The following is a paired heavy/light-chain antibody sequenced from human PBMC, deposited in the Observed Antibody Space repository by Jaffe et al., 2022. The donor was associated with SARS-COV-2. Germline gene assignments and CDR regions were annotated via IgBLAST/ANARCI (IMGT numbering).Heavy chain of an antibody. CDR2: IGDSGDIT. V-gene: IGHV3-23*04. Sequence: EVQLVESGGGLVQPGGSLSLSCAASEFTFSSYVMTWVRQAPGKGLAWVSAIGDSGDITYYADSVKGRFTISRDNSKDTLYLQMNSLRAEDSAVYYCAKARAPDYYGSGNFFPFDYWGQGTLVTVSS. CDR1: EFTFSSYV. J-gene: IGHJ4*02. CDR3: AKARAPDYYGSGNFFPFDY. D-gene: IGHD3-10*01.
Light chain of an antibody. Sequence: QSVLTQPPSVSAAPGQRVTISCTGSSSNIGAGYDVHWYQQLPGTAPKLLIFGNSNRPSGVPDRFSGSKSGTSASLAISGLQAEDEADYYCQSYDISLSGSVFGGGTKLTVL. CDR1: SSNIGAGYD. J-gene: IGLJ3*02. V-gene: IGLV1-40*01. CDR2: GNS. CDR3: QSYDISLSGSV.